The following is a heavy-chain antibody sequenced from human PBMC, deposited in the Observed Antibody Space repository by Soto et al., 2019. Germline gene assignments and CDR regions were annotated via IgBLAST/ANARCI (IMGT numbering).Heavy chain of an antibody. CDR1: GFTFSSYS. J-gene: IGHJ4*01. V-gene: IGHV3-48*01. D-gene: IGHD6-13*01. CDR3: VRDLAGGIPDY. CDR2: ISSRSSTI. Sequence: EVQLVESGGGLVQPGGSLRLSCAVSGFTFSSYSMNWVRQAPGKGLEWVSYISSRSSTIYYADSVKGRFTISRDNAKNSLYLQMNSLRAEDTAVYYCVRDLAGGIPDYWGHGTLVTVSS.